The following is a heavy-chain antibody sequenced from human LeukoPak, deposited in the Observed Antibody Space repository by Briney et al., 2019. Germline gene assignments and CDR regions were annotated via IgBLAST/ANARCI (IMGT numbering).Heavy chain of an antibody. CDR1: GFAFSDYG. D-gene: IGHD6-19*01. CDR2: ISYDGSNK. J-gene: IGHJ4*02. V-gene: IGHV3-30*18. CDR3: AKSTGYSSGWFDY. Sequence: GALSLSCAASGFAFSDYGMHWVRQAPGKGLEWVAVISYDGSNKYYADSVKGRFTISRDNSKNTGYLQMNSLRGDDTAVYYCAKSTGYSSGWFDYWGQGTLVTVSS.